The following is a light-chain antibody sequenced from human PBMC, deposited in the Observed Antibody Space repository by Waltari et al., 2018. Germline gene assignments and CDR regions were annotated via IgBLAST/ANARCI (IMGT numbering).Light chain of an antibody. J-gene: IGLJ3*02. CDR2: DVT. CDR1: SSDLSTYNY. CDR3: CSYTGGYTWV. Sequence: QSALTQPRSVSGSPGQSVPISCTGTSSDLSTYNYVSWYQQHPGKAPKLLIHDVTRRPSGVPDRFSGSRSDNTASLTISGLQAEDEADYYCCSYTGGYTWVFGGGTKLTVL. V-gene: IGLV2-11*01.